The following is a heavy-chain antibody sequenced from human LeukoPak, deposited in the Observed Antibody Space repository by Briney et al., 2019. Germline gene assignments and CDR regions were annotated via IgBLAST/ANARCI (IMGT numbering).Heavy chain of an antibody. Sequence: SETLSLTCTVSGGSISSYYWSWIRQPPGKGLQWLGYIYYSGSANYNPSLMSRAAISEDTSKNQVSLKLSSVTAADTAIYYCARGPAWYFNYWGQGTLVTVSS. V-gene: IGHV4-59*01. CDR1: GGSISSYY. CDR2: IYYSGSA. J-gene: IGHJ4*02. CDR3: ARGPAWYFNY.